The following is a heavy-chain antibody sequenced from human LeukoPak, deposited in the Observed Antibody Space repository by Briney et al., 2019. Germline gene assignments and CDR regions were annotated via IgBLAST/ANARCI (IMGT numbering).Heavy chain of an antibody. CDR1: GFTFSSYS. J-gene: IGHJ4*02. D-gene: IGHD3-22*01. CDR2: ISSSSSYI. CDR3: ARDLGYYDSSGYLDH. V-gene: IGHV3-21*01. Sequence: GGSLRLSCAASGFTFSSYSMNWVRQAPGKGLEWVSSISSSSSYIYYADSVKGRFTISRDNAKNSLYLQMNSLRAEDTAVYYCARDLGYYDSSGYLDHWGQGTLVTVSS.